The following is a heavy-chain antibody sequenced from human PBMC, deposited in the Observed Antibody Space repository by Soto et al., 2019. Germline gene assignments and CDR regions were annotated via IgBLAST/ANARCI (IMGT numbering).Heavy chain of an antibody. Sequence: GASVKVSCKTSGYTFTSCGISWVRQAPGQGLEWMGCISAYNGNTNYAHKLQGRVTMTTDTSTSTAYMQLRSLRSDDTAVYYCARLQLGYCSGGSCYQEYFQHWG. V-gene: IGHV1-18*04. CDR3: ARLQLGYCSGGSCYQEYFQH. J-gene: IGHJ1*01. D-gene: IGHD2-15*01. CDR1: GYTFTSCG. CDR2: ISAYNGNT.